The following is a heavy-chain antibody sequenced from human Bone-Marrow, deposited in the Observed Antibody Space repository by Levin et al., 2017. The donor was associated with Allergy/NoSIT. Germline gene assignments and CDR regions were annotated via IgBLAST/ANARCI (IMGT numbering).Heavy chain of an antibody. J-gene: IGHJ4*02. V-gene: IGHV1-18*01. CDR3: ARDYGYGYSGYEPALDY. CDR2: ISAYNGNT. Sequence: PGGSLRLSCKASGYTFTSYGISWVRQAPGQGLEWMGWISAYNGNTNYAQKLQGRVTMTTDTSTSTAYMELRSLRSDDTAVYYCARDYGYGYSGYEPALDYWGQGTLVTVSS. D-gene: IGHD5-12*01. CDR1: GYTFTSYG.